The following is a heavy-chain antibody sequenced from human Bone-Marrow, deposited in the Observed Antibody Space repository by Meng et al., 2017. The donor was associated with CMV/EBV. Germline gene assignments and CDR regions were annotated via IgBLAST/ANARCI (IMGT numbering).Heavy chain of an antibody. V-gene: IGHV4-34*01. CDR1: GGSFSGYY. D-gene: IGHD3-3*01. J-gene: IGHJ4*02. Sequence: SETLSLTCAVYGGSFSGYYWSWIRQPPGKGLEWIGEINHSGSTNYNPSLKSRVTISVDTSKNQFSLKLSSVTAADTAVYYCARGRGVVKQYYFDYWGQGTLVNVAS. CDR3: ARGRGVVKQYYFDY. CDR2: INHSGST.